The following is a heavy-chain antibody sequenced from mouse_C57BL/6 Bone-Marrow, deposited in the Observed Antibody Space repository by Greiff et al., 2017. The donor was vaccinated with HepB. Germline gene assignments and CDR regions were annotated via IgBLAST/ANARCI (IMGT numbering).Heavy chain of an antibody. CDR2: IHPNSGST. CDR3: ARNGSSCYWYFDV. J-gene: IGHJ1*03. CDR1: GYTFTSYW. V-gene: IGHV1-64*01. Sequence: VKLQQPGAELVKPGASVKLSCKASGYTFTSYWMHWVKQRPGQGLEWIGMIHPNSGSTNYNEKFKSKATLTVDKSSSTAYMQLSSLTSEDSAVYYCARNGSSCYWYFDVWGTGTTVTVSS. D-gene: IGHD1-1*01.